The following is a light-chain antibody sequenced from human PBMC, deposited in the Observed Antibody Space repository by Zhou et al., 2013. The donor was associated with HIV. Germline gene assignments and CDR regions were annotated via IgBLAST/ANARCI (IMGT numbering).Light chain of an antibody. CDR2: EDN. J-gene: IGLJ2*01. Sequence: SYELTQPPSVSVSPGQTASITCSGDKLGDKYACWYQQKPGQSPVLVIYEDNKRPSGIPERFSGSNSGNTATLTISGTQAMDEADYYCQAWDRSTVVFGGGTKADR. V-gene: IGLV3-1*01. CDR1: KLGDKY. CDR3: QAWDRSTVV.